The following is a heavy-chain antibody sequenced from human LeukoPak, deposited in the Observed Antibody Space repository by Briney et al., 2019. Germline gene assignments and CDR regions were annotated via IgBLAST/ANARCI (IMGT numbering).Heavy chain of an antibody. CDR2: INHSGST. CDR1: GGSFSGYY. J-gene: IGHJ4*02. V-gene: IGHV4-34*01. D-gene: IGHD3-16*02. Sequence: PSETLSLTCAVYGGSFSGYYWSWIRQPPRKGLEWIGEINHSGSTNYNPSLKSRVTISIDTSKNQFSLKLSSVTAADTAVYYCARSEYDYVWGSYRYSPYYFDYWGQGTLVTVSS. CDR3: ARSEYDYVWGSYRYSPYYFDY.